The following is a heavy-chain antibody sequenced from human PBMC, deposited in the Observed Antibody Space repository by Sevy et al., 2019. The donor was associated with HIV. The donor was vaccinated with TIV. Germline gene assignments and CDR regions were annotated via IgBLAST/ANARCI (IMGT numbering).Heavy chain of an antibody. CDR3: ARDPPGIAATGGG. CDR2: IYSGGTT. J-gene: IGHJ4*02. D-gene: IGHD6-13*01. V-gene: IGHV3-53*01. Sequence: GGSLRLSCAASGFTVSNNYMNWVRQAPGKGLEWVSLIYSGGTTHYADSVKGRFTICRDHSKNTLYLQMNSLRAEDTAIYYCARDPPGIAATGGGWGQGTLVIVSS. CDR1: GFTVSNNY.